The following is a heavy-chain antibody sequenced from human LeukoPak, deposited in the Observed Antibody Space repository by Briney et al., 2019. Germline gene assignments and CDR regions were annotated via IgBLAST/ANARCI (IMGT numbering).Heavy chain of an antibody. D-gene: IGHD3-22*01. Sequence: GASVKVSCKASGYTFTSYAMNWVRQAPGQGLEWMGWINTNTGNPTYAQGFTGRFVFSLDTSVSTAYLQISSLKAEDTAVYYCARGMYYYDSSGPDAFDIWGQGTMVTVSS. CDR2: INTNTGNP. CDR3: ARGMYYYDSSGPDAFDI. CDR1: GYTFTSYA. J-gene: IGHJ3*02. V-gene: IGHV7-4-1*02.